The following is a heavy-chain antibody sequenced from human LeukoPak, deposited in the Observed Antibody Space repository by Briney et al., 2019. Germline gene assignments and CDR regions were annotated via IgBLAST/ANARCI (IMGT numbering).Heavy chain of an antibody. D-gene: IGHD6-13*01. Sequence: PSETLSLTCTVSGGSISSSSDYWGWIRQPPGKGLEWIGSIYYSGSTYYNPSRKSRVTISVDTSKNQFSLKLSSVTAADTAVYYCATVLAAAGDCWGQGTLVTVSS. CDR1: GGSISSSSDY. CDR3: ATVLAAAGDC. J-gene: IGHJ4*02. V-gene: IGHV4-39*01. CDR2: IYYSGST.